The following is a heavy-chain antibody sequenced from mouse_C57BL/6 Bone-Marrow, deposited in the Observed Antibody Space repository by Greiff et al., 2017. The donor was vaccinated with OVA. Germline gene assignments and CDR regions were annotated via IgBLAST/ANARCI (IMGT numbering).Heavy chain of an antibody. Sequence: QVQLQQSGAELARPGASVKLSCKASGYTFTSYGISWVKQRTGQGLEWIGEIYPRSGNTYYNEKFKGKATLTADKSYRTAYMELRGLSAEDSAVYFGARGLLLFDYWGQGTTLTVSS. V-gene: IGHV1-81*01. CDR3: ARGLLLFDY. CDR2: IYPRSGNT. CDR1: GYTFTSYG. D-gene: IGHD2-3*01. J-gene: IGHJ2*01.